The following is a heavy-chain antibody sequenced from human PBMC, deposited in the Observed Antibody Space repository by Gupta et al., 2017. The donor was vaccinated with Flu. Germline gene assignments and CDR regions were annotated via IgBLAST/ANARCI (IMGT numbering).Heavy chain of an antibody. CDR3: ARGRLVDY. V-gene: IGHV3-48*03. CDR2: ISSSGSGSTQ. D-gene: IGHD2-8*02. Sequence: MIWVRQAPGKGLEWISYISSSGSGSTQYYADSVKGRFTISRDNAKSSLYLQMNSLRAEDTAVYYCARGRLVDYWGQGTLVTVSS. J-gene: IGHJ4*02.